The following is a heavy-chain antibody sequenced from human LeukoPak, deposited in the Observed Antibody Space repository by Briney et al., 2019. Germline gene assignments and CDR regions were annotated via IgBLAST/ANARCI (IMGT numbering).Heavy chain of an antibody. CDR2: ISAYNGNT. D-gene: IGHD5-18*01. CDR1: GYTFTSYG. J-gene: IGHJ3*02. CDR3: ARDVGGYSYGPGAFDI. Sequence: ASVKVSCKASGYTFTSYGISWVRQAPGQGLEWMGWISAYNGNTNYAQKLQGRVTMTTDTSTSTAYMELRSLRSDDTAVYYCARDVGGYSYGPGAFDIWGQGTMVTVSS. V-gene: IGHV1-18*01.